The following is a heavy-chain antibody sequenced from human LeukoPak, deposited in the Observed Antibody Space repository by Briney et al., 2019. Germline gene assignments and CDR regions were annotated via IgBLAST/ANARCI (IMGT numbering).Heavy chain of an antibody. CDR1: GYTFTTYG. CDR2: INPYNGNT. J-gene: IGHJ4*02. CDR3: ARELYGRFEY. Sequence: ASVKVSCKASGYTFTTYGISWVRQAPGQGLECMGWINPYNGNTNYAQKLQGRVTMTTDTSTSTAYMELRSLRSDDTAVYYCARELYGRFEYWGQGTLVTVSS. V-gene: IGHV1-18*01. D-gene: IGHD2-2*02.